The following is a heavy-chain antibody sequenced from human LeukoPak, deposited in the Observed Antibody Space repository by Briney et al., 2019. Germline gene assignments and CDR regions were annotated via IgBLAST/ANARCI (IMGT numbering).Heavy chain of an antibody. Sequence: GGSLRLSCAASGFTFSSYAMSWVRQAPGKGLEWVSYISSSGSTIYYADSVKGRFTISRDNAKNSLYLQMNSLRAEDTAVYYCARGADGSGSYSIDYWGQGTLVTVSS. CDR3: ARGADGSGSYSIDY. CDR1: GFTFSSYA. V-gene: IGHV3-48*04. D-gene: IGHD3-10*01. CDR2: ISSSGSTI. J-gene: IGHJ4*02.